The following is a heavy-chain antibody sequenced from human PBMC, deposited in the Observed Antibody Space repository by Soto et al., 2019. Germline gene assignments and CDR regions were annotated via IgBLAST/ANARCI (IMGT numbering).Heavy chain of an antibody. CDR3: ARDAYSGYDKGYFDY. J-gene: IGHJ4*02. Sequence: QVQLQESGPGLVKPSETLSLTCTVSGGSISTYYWSWIRQPPGKGLDWIGFSYYSGTTNYNPSHKSRITMSVDTSKIQCSLKLSSVTAADTAMYYCARDAYSGYDKGYFDYWGQGTLVIVSS. V-gene: IGHV4-59*01. CDR1: GGSISTYY. D-gene: IGHD5-12*01. CDR2: SYYSGTT.